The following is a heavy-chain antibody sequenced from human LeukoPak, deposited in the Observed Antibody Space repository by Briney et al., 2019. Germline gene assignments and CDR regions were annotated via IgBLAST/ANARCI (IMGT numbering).Heavy chain of an antibody. Sequence: GGSLRLSCAASGFIFREYWMNWVRQAPGKGLEWVTNIKQDGGEKYYVDSVKGRFTISRDNAKNSLYLQMNSLRAEDTAVYYCARGGGNFDHWGQGTLVTVSS. D-gene: IGHD3-16*01. CDR2: IKQDGGEK. J-gene: IGHJ4*02. CDR3: ARGGGNFDH. CDR1: GFIFREYW. V-gene: IGHV3-7*04.